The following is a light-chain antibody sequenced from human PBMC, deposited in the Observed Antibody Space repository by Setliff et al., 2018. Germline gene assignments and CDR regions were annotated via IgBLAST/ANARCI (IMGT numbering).Light chain of an antibody. CDR2: DVS. CDR3: CSYAGSYTSFYV. Sequence: QSALTQPRSVSGSPGQSVTISCTGTSSDVGGYNYVSWYQHHPGKAPKLMIYDVSKRPSGVPDRFPGSKSGNTASLTISGLQAEDEADYYCCSYAGSYTSFYVFGTGTKVTVL. V-gene: IGLV2-11*01. CDR1: SSDVGGYNY. J-gene: IGLJ1*01.